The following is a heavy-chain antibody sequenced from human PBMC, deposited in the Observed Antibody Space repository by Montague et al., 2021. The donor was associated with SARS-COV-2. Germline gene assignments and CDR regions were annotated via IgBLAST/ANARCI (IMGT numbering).Heavy chain of an antibody. CDR2: IHHGGST. CDR3: ARLGDGVVPSPILGVGPYYSYYYMDV. CDR1: GGSFSTYS. D-gene: IGHD3-10*01. Sequence: SETLSLTCAVHGGSFSTYSWNWIRQPPGKGLEWIGEIHHGGSTNYNPSLKSRVTISAGTSKNQFSLKLTSVAAADTAVYYCARLGDGVVPSPILGVGPYYSYYYMDVWGKGTKVTVSS. J-gene: IGHJ6*03. V-gene: IGHV4-34*01.